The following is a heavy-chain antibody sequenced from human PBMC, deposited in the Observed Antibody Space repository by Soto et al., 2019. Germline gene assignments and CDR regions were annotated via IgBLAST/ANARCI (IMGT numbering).Heavy chain of an antibody. J-gene: IGHJ6*02. CDR3: ARGGVLNHYYYYGMDV. Sequence: LRLSCAASGFTFSSYSMNWVRQAPGKGLEWVSSISSSSSYIYYADSVKGRFTISRDNAKNSLYLQMNSLRAEDTAVYYCARGGVLNHYYYYGMDVWGQGTTVTVSS. CDR1: GFTFSSYS. V-gene: IGHV3-21*01. CDR2: ISSSSSYI. D-gene: IGHD6-13*01.